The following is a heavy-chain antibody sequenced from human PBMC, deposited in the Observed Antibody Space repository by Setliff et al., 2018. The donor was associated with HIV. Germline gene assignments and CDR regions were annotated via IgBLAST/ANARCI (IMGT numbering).Heavy chain of an antibody. CDR1: GGSISTSSYY. D-gene: IGHD1-1*01. V-gene: IGHV4-39*01. J-gene: IGHJ4*02. CDR2: IYYSGST. CDR3: ARERSLITVRRYFDN. Sequence: SETLSLTCIVSGGSISTSSYYWGWIRQPPGKGPEWIGSIYYSGSTYYNPSLKSRVTISVDTSKNQFSLKLNSVTAADTAVYYCARERSLITVRRYFDNWGQGTLVTVSS.